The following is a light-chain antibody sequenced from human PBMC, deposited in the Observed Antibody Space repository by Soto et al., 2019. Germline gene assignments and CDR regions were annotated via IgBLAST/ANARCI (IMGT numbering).Light chain of an antibody. V-gene: IGLV2-14*01. CDR2: DVS. J-gene: IGLJ1*01. CDR3: SSYTSSSTYV. CDR1: RSDVGGYNY. Sequence: QSVLTPPASVSGSPGQSITISCTGTRSDVGGYNYVSWYQQHPGKAPKLRIYDVSNRPSGVSNRFSGSKSGNTASLTISGLQAEDEADYYCSSYTSSSTYVFGTGTKVTVL.